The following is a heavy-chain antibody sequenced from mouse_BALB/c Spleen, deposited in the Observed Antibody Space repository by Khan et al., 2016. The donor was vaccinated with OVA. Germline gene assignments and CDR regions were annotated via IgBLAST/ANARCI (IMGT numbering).Heavy chain of an antibody. CDR1: GYTFTNYG. CDR3: ARSRGGLLSWEYFDF. Sequence: QIQLVQSGPELKKPGETVKISCKASGYTFTNYGVNWVKQAPGKGLKWMGWINTNTEETTYGDDFKGRVALSLETSASTAYLQINRLKNEHMAKDSGARSRGGLLSWEYFDFWGSGTTVTVSS. J-gene: IGHJ1*01. D-gene: IGHD4-1*01. CDR2: INTNTEET. V-gene: IGHV9-1*02.